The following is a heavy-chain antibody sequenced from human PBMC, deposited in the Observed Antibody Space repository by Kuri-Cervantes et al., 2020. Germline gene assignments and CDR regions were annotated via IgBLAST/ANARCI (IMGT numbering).Heavy chain of an antibody. J-gene: IGHJ4*02. CDR3: AKSSSIAARPDDY. D-gene: IGHD6-6*01. V-gene: IGHV3-23*01. CDR2: ISGSGGIT. CDR1: GFTFSSYV. Sequence: GESLKISCAASGFTFSSYVMSWVRQAPGKGLEWVSSISGSGGITYHADSVKGRFTISRDNSKNTLYLQMNSLRGEDTAVYYCAKSSSIAARPDDYWGQGTLVTVSS.